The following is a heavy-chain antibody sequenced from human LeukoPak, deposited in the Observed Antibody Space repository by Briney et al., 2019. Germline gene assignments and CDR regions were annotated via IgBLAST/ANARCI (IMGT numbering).Heavy chain of an antibody. V-gene: IGHV3-43*02. D-gene: IGHD5-18*01. Sequence: PGGSLRLSCAASGFTFDDYAMHWVRQAPGKGLEWVSLISGDGGSTYYVDSVKGRFTISRDNSKNSLYLQMNSLSTEDTAFYYCAKDRGGYSYAADYWGQGTLVTVSS. CDR1: GFTFDDYA. J-gene: IGHJ4*02. CDR2: ISGDGGST. CDR3: AKDRGGYSYAADY.